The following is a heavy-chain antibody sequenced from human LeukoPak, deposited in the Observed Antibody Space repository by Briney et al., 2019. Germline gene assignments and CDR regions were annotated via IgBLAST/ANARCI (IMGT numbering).Heavy chain of an antibody. J-gene: IGHJ5*02. D-gene: IGHD2-21*02. CDR1: GGTFSSYA. Sequence: SVKVSCKASGGTFSSYAISWVRQAPGQGLEWMGRIIPIFGIANYAQKFQGRVTITADKSTSTAYTELSSLRSEDTAVYYCARDRGGIVVVTAISDWFDPWGQGTLATVSS. V-gene: IGHV1-69*04. CDR3: ARDRGGIVVVTAISDWFDP. CDR2: IIPIFGIA.